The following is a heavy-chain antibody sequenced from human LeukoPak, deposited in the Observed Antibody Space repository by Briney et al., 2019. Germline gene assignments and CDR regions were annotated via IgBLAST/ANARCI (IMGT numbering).Heavy chain of an antibody. CDR3: ARDGCSGGSCYFDY. CDR2: ISAYNGNT. D-gene: IGHD2-15*01. J-gene: IGHJ4*02. Sequence: ISAYNGNTKYAQKVLGRVTMTTDTSTGTVYMELRSLRSDDTAVYYCARDGCSGGSCYFDYWGQGTLVTVSS. V-gene: IGHV1-18*01.